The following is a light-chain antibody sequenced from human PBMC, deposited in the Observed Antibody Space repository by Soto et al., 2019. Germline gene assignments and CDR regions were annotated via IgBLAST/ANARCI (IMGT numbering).Light chain of an antibody. V-gene: IGKV3-20*01. Sequence: EIVLTQSPGTLSLSPGERATLSCRASQSVSSSYLAWYQQKPGQAPRLLIYGASSRATGIPDRFSGSGSGTDFTLTISRLEPEDFAVDYCHQYGSSPVTFGPGTKVDIK. CDR3: HQYGSSPVT. J-gene: IGKJ3*01. CDR2: GAS. CDR1: QSVSSSY.